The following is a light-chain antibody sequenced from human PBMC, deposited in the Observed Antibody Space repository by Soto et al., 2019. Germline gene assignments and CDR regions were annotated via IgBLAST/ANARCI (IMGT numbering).Light chain of an antibody. J-gene: IGKJ5*01. V-gene: IGKV3-20*01. CDR2: AAS. CDR1: QSVSNSY. Sequence: IVLTQSPGTLALSAGEGATLSCRASQSVSNSYLAWYQQKPGQAPRLLIYAASRRATGIPDRFSGSGSGTDFTLTISRLEPEDFAVYYCQQYSKWPITLGQGTRLEIK. CDR3: QQYSKWPIT.